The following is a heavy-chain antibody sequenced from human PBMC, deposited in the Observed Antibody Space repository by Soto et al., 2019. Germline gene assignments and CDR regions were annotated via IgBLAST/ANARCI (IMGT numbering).Heavy chain of an antibody. CDR1: GGSISSSYYH. J-gene: IGHJ6*02. V-gene: IGHV4-30-4*01. Sequence: KSXQALSLQFTVAGGSISSSYYHWTWIRQFPGKGLEWIAAIYYSAITYYNPSLLSRLTISVDTSKNKFSLKLTSVTAADTAVYYCARDSRTPSGGMDVWGPGTTVTVSS. CDR2: IYYSAIT. CDR3: ARDSRTPSGGMDV.